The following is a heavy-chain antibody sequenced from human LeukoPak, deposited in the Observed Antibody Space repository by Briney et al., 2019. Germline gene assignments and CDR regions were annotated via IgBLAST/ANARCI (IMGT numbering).Heavy chain of an antibody. D-gene: IGHD2-2*01. CDR3: ARDHCSSTSCLGAFDI. CDR1: GGSISSYY. Sequence: PSETLSLTCTVSGGSISSYYWNWIRQPPGKGLEWIGYIYYSGSTNYNPSLKSRVTISVDTSKNQFSLKLSSVTAADTAVYYCARDHCSSTSCLGAFDIWGQGTMVTVSS. CDR2: IYYSGST. J-gene: IGHJ3*02. V-gene: IGHV4-59*01.